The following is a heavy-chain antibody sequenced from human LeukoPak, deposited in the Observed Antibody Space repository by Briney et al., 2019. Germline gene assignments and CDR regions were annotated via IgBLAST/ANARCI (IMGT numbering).Heavy chain of an antibody. V-gene: IGHV3-53*01. Sequence: GGSLRLSCTVSGFTVSSNSMSWVRQAPGKGLEWVSFIYSDNTHYSDSVKGRFTISRDNSKNTLYLQMNSLRAEDTAVYYCARDAPRVSGLVNFDYWGQGTLVTVSS. J-gene: IGHJ4*02. CDR2: IYSDNT. CDR3: ARDAPRVSGLVNFDY. CDR1: GFTVSSNS. D-gene: IGHD3/OR15-3a*01.